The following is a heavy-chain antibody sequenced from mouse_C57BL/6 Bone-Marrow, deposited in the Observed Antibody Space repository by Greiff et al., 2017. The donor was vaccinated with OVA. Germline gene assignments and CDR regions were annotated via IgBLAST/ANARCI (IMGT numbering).Heavy chain of an antibody. D-gene: IGHD2-2*01. CDR1: GYTFTDYA. V-gene: IGHV1-67*01. CDR3: ARGGLRQAYYFDY. J-gene: IGHJ2*01. CDR2: ISPYYGDA. Sequence: VQLKESGPELVRPGVSVKISCKGSGYTFTDYAMHWVTQSHSKSLEWIGVISPYYGDASYNQKFKDKATMTVDKSSSTAYMELARLTSEDSAVYYCARGGLRQAYYFDYWGQGTTLTVSS.